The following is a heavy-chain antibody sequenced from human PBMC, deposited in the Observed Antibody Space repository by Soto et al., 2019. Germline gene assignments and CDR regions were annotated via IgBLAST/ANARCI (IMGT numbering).Heavy chain of an antibody. J-gene: IGHJ5*01. CDR3: ARLIGDSWLDS. Sequence: QVQLQQSGPGLVKPSQTLSLTCAISGESVSTNSATWDWIRQSPSIGLEWLGRTYYRSKWYHDSAVSVKGRITINADTSNNHLSLQLNSVTPDDTAVSYCARLIGDSWLDSWGQGTLVTVSS. CDR1: GESVSTNSAT. V-gene: IGHV6-1*01. D-gene: IGHD2-8*01. CDR2: TYYRSKWYH.